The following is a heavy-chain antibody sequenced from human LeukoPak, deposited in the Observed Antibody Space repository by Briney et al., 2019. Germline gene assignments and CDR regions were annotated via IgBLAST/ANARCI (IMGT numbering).Heavy chain of an antibody. D-gene: IGHD1-20*01. Sequence: GGSLRLSCAASGFTFSSYWMSWVRQAPGKGLEWVANIKQDGGEKYYVDSVKGRFTISRDNAKSSLYLQMNSLRAEDTAVYYCARLNFLYRFDYWGQGTLVTVSS. V-gene: IGHV3-7*01. CDR2: IKQDGGEK. CDR1: GFTFSSYW. J-gene: IGHJ4*02. CDR3: ARLNFLYRFDY.